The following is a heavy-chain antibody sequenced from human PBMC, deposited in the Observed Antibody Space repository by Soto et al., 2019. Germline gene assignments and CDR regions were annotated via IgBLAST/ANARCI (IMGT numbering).Heavy chain of an antibody. Sequence: EMQLVESGGGLVQPGGSLRLFCAASKFSFSGYWMHWVRQAPGKGLMWVSRINSDGSVTTYADSVKGRFTISRDNAKNTVFLQINSLRAEDTAVYYCARVATGSYDWFDPWGQGTLVTVSS. CDR2: INSDGSVT. CDR1: KFSFSGYW. CDR3: ARVATGSYDWFDP. D-gene: IGHD1-26*01. V-gene: IGHV3-74*01. J-gene: IGHJ5*02.